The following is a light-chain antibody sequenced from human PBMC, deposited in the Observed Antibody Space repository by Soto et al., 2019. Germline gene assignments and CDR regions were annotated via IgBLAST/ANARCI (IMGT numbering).Light chain of an antibody. Sequence: QSVLTQPPSTSGTPGQRVTISCSGSRSNIGRSTVNWYQQLPGTVPKVLVYSTNQRPSGVPDRFSGSKSGTSASLAISGLQSEDEADYYCAAWDDTLSVWVFGGGTKVTVL. J-gene: IGLJ3*02. CDR2: STN. V-gene: IGLV1-44*01. CDR1: RSNIGRST. CDR3: AAWDDTLSVWV.